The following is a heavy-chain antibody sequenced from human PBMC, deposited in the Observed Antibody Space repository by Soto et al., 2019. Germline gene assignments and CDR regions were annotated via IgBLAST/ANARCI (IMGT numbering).Heavy chain of an antibody. V-gene: IGHV3-7*04. CDR1: GFTFSSHW. CDR3: ARDWYMDY. D-gene: IGHD1-20*01. J-gene: IGHJ4*02. Sequence: PGGSLRLSCAASGFTFSSHWINWIRQTPGRGLEWLAVIKQDGSEKYYVDSVKGRFTVSRDNAKNSAYLQMNSLRVDDTAVYYCARDWYMDYWGQGTLVTV. CDR2: IKQDGSEK.